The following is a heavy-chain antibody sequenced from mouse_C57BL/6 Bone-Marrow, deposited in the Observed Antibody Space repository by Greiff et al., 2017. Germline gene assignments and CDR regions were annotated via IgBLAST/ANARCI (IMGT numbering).Heavy chain of an antibody. D-gene: IGHD2-4*01. J-gene: IGHJ4*01. CDR1: GYTFTSYW. Sequence: QVQLQQPGAELVMPGASVKLSCKASGYTFTSYWMHWVKQRPGQGLEWIGEIDPSDSYTNYNQKFKGKSTLTVDKSSSTAYMQISSLPSEDSAVYYCAREGNYDYFYAMDYWGQGTSVTVSS. CDR2: IDPSDSYT. CDR3: AREGNYDYFYAMDY. V-gene: IGHV1-69*01.